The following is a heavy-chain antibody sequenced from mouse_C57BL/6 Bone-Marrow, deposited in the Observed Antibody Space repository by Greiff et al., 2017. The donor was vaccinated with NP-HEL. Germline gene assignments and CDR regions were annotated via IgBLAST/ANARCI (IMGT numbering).Heavy chain of an antibody. Sequence: QVQLQQPGAELVRPGPSVKLSCKASGYTFTSYWMHWVKQRPGQGLEWIGVIDPSDSYTNYNQKFKGKATLTVDTSSSTAYMQLSSLTSEDSAVYYCARGATVVGPDYWGQGTTLTVSS. J-gene: IGHJ2*01. CDR2: IDPSDSYT. V-gene: IGHV1-59*01. CDR3: ARGATVVGPDY. D-gene: IGHD1-1*01. CDR1: GYTFTSYW.